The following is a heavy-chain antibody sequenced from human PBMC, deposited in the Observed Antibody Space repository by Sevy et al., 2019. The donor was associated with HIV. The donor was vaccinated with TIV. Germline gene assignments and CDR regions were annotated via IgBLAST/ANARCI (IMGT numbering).Heavy chain of an antibody. CDR1: GFTVSDAW. CDR3: TTAPGVTIFEVVKDY. J-gene: IGHJ4*02. V-gene: IGHV3-15*01. D-gene: IGHD3-3*01. Sequence: GGSLRLSCGASGFTVSDAWMSWVRQAPGKGLEWVGRIKSKTDGGTTDYVAPVKGRFTISRHDSKITLYLQMNSLKTEDTAVYYCTTAPGVTIFEVVKDYWGQGTLVTVSS. CDR2: IKSKTDGGTT.